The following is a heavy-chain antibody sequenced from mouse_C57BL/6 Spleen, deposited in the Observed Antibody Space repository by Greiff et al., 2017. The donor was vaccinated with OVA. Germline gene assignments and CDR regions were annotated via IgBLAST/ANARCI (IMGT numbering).Heavy chain of an antibody. CDR3: ARSDYDYDDGAWFAY. V-gene: IGHV1-61*01. CDR1: GYTFTSYW. D-gene: IGHD2-4*01. Sequence: QVQLQQPGAELVRPGSSVKLSCKASGYTFTSYWMDWVKQRPGQGLEWIGNIYPSDSETHYNQKFKDKATLTVDKSSSTAYMQLSSLTSEDSAVYYGARSDYDYDDGAWFAYWGQGTLVTVSA. CDR2: IYPSDSET. J-gene: IGHJ3*01.